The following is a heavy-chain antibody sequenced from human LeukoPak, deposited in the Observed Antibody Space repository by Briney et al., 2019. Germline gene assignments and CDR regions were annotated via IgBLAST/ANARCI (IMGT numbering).Heavy chain of an antibody. CDR1: GGSISSYY. V-gene: IGHV4-4*07. J-gene: IGHJ6*03. CDR3: ARDVYYYGSGSYYYDYYMDV. CDR2: TYTSGST. D-gene: IGHD3-10*01. Sequence: PSETLSLTCTVSGGSISSYYWSWIRQPAGKGLEWIGRTYTSGSTNYNPALKSRVTMSVDTSKNQFSLKLSSVTAADTAVYYCARDVYYYGSGSYYYDYYMDVWGKGTTVTVSS.